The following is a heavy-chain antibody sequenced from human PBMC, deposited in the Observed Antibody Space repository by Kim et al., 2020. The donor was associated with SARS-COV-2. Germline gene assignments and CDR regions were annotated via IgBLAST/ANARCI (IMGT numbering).Heavy chain of an antibody. CDR2: ISAYNGNT. Sequence: ASVKVSCKASGYTFTSYGISWVRQAPGQGLEWMGWISAYNGNTNYAQKLQGRVTMTTDTSTSTAYMELRSLRSDDTAVYYCARSPLWFGELLPYYYMDVWGKGTTVTVSS. J-gene: IGHJ6*03. V-gene: IGHV1-18*01. CDR3: ARSPLWFGELLPYYYMDV. CDR1: GYTFTSYG. D-gene: IGHD3-10*01.